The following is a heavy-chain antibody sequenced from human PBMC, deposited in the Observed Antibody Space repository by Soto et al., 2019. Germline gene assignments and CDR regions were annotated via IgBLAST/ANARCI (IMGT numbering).Heavy chain of an antibody. Sequence: PGGSLRLSCAASAFTFNNYAMSWVRQAPGKGLEWVPGIGGSGRTTYYADSVKDRFTISRDNSNNTLFLQMNSLRAEDTAVYYCAKSRYSDSSGDFYDYWGQGTLVTVSS. CDR1: AFTFNNYA. CDR2: IGGSGRTT. D-gene: IGHD3-22*01. CDR3: AKSRYSDSSGDFYDY. V-gene: IGHV3-23*01. J-gene: IGHJ4*02.